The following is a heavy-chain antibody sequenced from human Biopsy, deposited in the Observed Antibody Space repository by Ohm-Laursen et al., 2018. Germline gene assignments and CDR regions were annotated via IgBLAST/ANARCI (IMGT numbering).Heavy chain of an antibody. Sequence: ATVKISCKVSGYTLNELSMHWVRQVPGKGLEWMGGFAPENGKTIYAQKSQGRITMTEDTSTDTAYMELSSLRSEDTAVYYCAADINVWNVNYWGQGTQVTVSS. D-gene: IGHD1-1*01. CDR2: FAPENGKT. CDR1: GYTLNELS. V-gene: IGHV1-24*01. J-gene: IGHJ4*02. CDR3: AADINVWNVNY.